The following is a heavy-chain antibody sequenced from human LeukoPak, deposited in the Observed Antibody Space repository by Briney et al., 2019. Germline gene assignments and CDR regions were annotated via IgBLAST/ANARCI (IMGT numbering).Heavy chain of an antibody. D-gene: IGHD2-21*02. CDR1: GFTFSTYE. CDR2: ISSSGSLL. Sequence: GGSLRLSCAASGFTFSTYELNWVRQAPGKRLEGVSYISSSGSLLYYADSVKGRVTISSDNAKTSLHLQMNSLRAEDTAIYYCARDDCGGDCYTNWSYYMDVWGKGTTVTMSS. CDR3: ARDDCGGDCYTNWSYYMDV. V-gene: IGHV3-48*03. J-gene: IGHJ6*03.